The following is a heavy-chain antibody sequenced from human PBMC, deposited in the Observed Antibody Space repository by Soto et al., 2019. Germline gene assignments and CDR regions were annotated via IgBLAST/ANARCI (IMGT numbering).Heavy chain of an antibody. CDR1: GFTFSDYY. J-gene: IGHJ5*02. V-gene: IGHV3-11*06. CDR3: ARSVLPARDPRNWFDP. D-gene: IGHD6-6*01. Sequence: GGSLRLSCAASGFTFSDYYMSWIRQAPGKGLGWVSCISSSSSYTNYADSVKGRFAISRDNAKNSLYLQMNSLRAEDTAVYYCARSVLPARDPRNWFDPWGQGTLVTVSS. CDR2: ISSSSSYT.